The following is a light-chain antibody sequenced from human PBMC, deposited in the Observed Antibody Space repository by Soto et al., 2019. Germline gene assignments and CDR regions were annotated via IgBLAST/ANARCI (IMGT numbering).Light chain of an antibody. Sequence: EIVMTQSPATLSVSPGERATLSCRASQSVSSNLAWFQQKPGQAPRLLIYDASTRATGIPARFSGSGSGTDFTLTISSLEPEDFAVYYCQKRSNWPPITVGQGTRLEIK. CDR2: DAS. CDR3: QKRSNWPPIT. J-gene: IGKJ5*01. V-gene: IGKV3-11*01. CDR1: QSVSSN.